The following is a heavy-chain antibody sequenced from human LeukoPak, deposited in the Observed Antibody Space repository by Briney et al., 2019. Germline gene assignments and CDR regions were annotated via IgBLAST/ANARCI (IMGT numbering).Heavy chain of an antibody. D-gene: IGHD2-15*01. CDR3: AKDGY. J-gene: IGHJ4*02. V-gene: IGHV4-39*01. Sequence: ETLSLTCTVSGGSISTSSYYWGWIRQPPGKGLEWIGSIFYSGSTYYNPSLKSRVTISVDTSKNQFSLKLSSVTAADTAVYYCAKDGYWGQGTLVTVSS. CDR1: GGSISTSSYY. CDR2: IFYSGST.